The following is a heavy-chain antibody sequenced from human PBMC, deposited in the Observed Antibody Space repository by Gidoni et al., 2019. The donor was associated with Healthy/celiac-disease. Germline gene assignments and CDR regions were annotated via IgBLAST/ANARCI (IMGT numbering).Heavy chain of an antibody. CDR1: GFTFSSYA. CDR3: AKQERYYYDSSGYYSPSLSTNFDY. D-gene: IGHD3-22*01. CDR2: ISGSGGIT. J-gene: IGHJ4*02. V-gene: IGHV3-23*01. Sequence: EVQLLESGGGLVQPGGSLRLSCAASGFTFSSYAMRWVRPAPGKGLEWVSAISGSGGITYYADSVKGRFTISRDNSKNTLYLQMNSLRAEDTAVYYCAKQERYYYDSSGYYSPSLSTNFDYWGQGTLVTVSS.